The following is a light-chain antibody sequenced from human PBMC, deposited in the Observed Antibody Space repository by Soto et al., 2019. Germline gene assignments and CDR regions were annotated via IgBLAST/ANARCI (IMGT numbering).Light chain of an antibody. CDR2: GAS. CDR3: QQYYRWPPL. V-gene: IGKV3-15*01. Sequence: EIVMTQSPDTLSVSPGERATLSCRASQNVNNKLAWYQQKPGQAPRLLIYGASTRATGIPARFSGSGSGTEFTLTISSLQSEDFAVYYCQQYYRWPPLLGQGTRLEI. J-gene: IGKJ5*01. CDR1: QNVNNK.